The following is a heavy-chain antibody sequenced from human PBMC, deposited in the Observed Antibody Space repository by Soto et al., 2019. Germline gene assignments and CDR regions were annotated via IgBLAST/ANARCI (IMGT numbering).Heavy chain of an antibody. CDR3: ATAIADDAFDI. CDR1: GYTFTSYA. D-gene: IGHD2-2*01. V-gene: IGHV1-3*01. J-gene: IGHJ3*02. CDR2: INAGNGNT. Sequence: AAVKVSCKASGYTFTSYAMHWVRQAPGQRLEWMGWINAGNGNTKYSQKFQGRVTITRDTSASTAYMELSSLRSEDTAVYYCATAIADDAFDIWGRGTMVTVSS.